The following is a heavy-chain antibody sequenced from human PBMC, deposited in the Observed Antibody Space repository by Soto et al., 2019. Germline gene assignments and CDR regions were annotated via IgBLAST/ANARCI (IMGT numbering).Heavy chain of an antibody. Sequence: PSETLSLTCTVSGDSIRRYYWSWIRQPPGKGLESIGYIPYHRDPRYTPSLHRRVTRSVDTPKNQPSLTLSSVTAADTAVHYCARWVSGNYPSRPEEQYYFDSWGQGALGTGSS. V-gene: IGHV4-59*01. CDR2: IPYHRDP. CDR1: GDSIRRYY. J-gene: IGHJ4*02. CDR3: ARWVSGNYPSRPEEQYYFDS. D-gene: IGHD1-26*01.